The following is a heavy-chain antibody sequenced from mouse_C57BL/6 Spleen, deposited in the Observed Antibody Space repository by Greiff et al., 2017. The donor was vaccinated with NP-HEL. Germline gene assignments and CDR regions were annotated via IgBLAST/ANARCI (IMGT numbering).Heavy chain of an antibody. CDR1: GYTFTSYG. V-gene: IGHV1-81*01. D-gene: IGHD3-2*02. CDR2: IYPRSGNT. J-gene: IGHJ4*01. Sequence: QVQLQQSGAELARPGASVKLSCKASGYTFTSYGISWVKQRTGQGLEWIGEIYPRSGNTYYNEKFNGKATLTADKSSSTAYMELRSLTSEDSAVYFCAREDSSGYGGYYAMDYWGQGTSVTVSS. CDR3: AREDSSGYGGYYAMDY.